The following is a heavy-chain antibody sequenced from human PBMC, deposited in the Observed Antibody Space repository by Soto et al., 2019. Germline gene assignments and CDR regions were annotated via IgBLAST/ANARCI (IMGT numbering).Heavy chain of an antibody. D-gene: IGHD6-19*01. V-gene: IGHV6-1*01. CDR3: AKTSRMTGTGWPLFDY. Sequence: SQTLSLTCAISGDSVSSKSAAWNWIRQSPSRGLEWLGRTYYRSKWYNDYAVSVKSRITISPDTSKNLFSLQLNSVSPEDTAVYYCAKTSRMTGTGWPLFDYWGQGALVTVSS. CDR1: GDSVSSKSAA. CDR2: TYYRSKWYN. J-gene: IGHJ4*02.